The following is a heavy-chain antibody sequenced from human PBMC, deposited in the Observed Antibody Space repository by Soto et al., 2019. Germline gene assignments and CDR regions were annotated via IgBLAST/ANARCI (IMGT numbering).Heavy chain of an antibody. CDR1: NGSFSDYS. J-gene: IGHJ5*02. CDR2: INHRGTI. CDR3: ATGGGFIEGRMVWFDP. Sequence: QVQLQQWGAGVLKPSETLSLTCGVYNGSFSDYSWNWIRQPPGKGLEWIGEINHRGTINYNPSLKSRVTLSVDTSRNQFSLKVKSVTAADTAVYYCATGGGFIEGRMVWFDPWGQGTLVTVSS. V-gene: IGHV4-34*01. D-gene: IGHD6-6*01.